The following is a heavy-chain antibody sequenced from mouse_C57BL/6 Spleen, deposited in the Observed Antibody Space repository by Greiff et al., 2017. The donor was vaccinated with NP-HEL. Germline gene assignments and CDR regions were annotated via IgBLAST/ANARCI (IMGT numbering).Heavy chain of an antibody. Sequence: VQLQQSRAELVRPGSSVKLSCKASGYTFTSYWMHWVKQRPIQGLEWIGNIDPSDSETHYNQKFKDKATLTADKSSSTAYMELRSLTSEDSAVYFCARSEKSRGFAYWGQGTLVTVAA. CDR1: GYTFTSYW. CDR2: IDPSDSET. CDR3: ARSEKSRGFAY. D-gene: IGHD1-1*01. J-gene: IGHJ3*01. V-gene: IGHV1-52*01.